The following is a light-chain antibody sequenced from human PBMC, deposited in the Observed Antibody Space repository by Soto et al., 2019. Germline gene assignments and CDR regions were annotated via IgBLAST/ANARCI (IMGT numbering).Light chain of an antibody. J-gene: IGKJ4*01. CDR2: GAS. CDR3: QKYGSSPLT. CDR1: QSVSSN. Sequence: EKALTQSPVTLSLSPGDGATLSCRASQSVSSNLSWYKQKPGQAPRLLISGASTRATGIPDRFSGSGSGTDFTLTISRLEPEDFAVYYCQKYGSSPLTFGGGTKVDI. V-gene: IGKV3-20*01.